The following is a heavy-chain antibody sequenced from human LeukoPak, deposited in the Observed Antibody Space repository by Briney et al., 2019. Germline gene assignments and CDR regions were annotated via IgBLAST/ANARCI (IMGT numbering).Heavy chain of an antibody. CDR3: ARDNDDILTGYSQDNWFDP. V-gene: IGHV4-4*07. CDR1: GASITSYY. D-gene: IGHD3-9*01. Sequence: SETPSLTCTVSGASITSYYWSWIRQPAGKGLEWIGRIYTSGSTNYNPSLKSRVTISVDTSKNQFSLKLSSVTAADTAVYYCARDNDDILTGYSQDNWFDPWGQGTLVTVSS. J-gene: IGHJ5*02. CDR2: IYTSGST.